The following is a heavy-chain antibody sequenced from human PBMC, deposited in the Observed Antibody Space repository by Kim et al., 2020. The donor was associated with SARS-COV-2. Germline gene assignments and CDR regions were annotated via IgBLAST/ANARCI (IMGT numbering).Heavy chain of an antibody. CDR1: GGTFSSYA. J-gene: IGHJ6*02. CDR3: ARDQPHIPYSSSPRNWDYYYYGMDV. CDR2: IIPIFGTA. Sequence: SVKVSCKASGGTFSSYAISWVRQAPGQGLEWMGGIIPIFGTANYAQKFQGRVTITADESTSTAYMELSSLRSEDTAVYYCARDQPHIPYSSSPRNWDYYYYGMDVWGQGTTVTVSS. V-gene: IGHV1-69*13. D-gene: IGHD6-6*01.